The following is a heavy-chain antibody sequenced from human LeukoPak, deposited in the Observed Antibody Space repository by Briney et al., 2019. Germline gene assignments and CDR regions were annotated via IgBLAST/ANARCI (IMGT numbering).Heavy chain of an antibody. Sequence: GGSLRLSCAASGFTFSGFSMNWVRQAPGKGLEWVSSISSSTSYIYYADSLKGRFTISRDNAKNSLYLQMNSLRAEDTAVNYCARGIAAAMCFDYWGQGTLVTVSS. CDR2: ISSSTSYI. CDR1: GFTFSGFS. CDR3: ARGIAAAMCFDY. J-gene: IGHJ4*02. V-gene: IGHV3-21*01. D-gene: IGHD6-25*01.